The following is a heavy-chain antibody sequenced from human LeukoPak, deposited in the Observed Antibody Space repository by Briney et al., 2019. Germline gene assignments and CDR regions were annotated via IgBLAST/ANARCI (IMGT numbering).Heavy chain of an antibody. J-gene: IGHJ3*01. Sequence: GGSLRLSCAAAGFTFSNYAMHWVRQAPGKGLGWGAFIRYDGSNKYYADSVKGRFTISRDNSKNTLYLQVNSLRAEDTAVYYCTKDGDSSGYDAFDVWGQGTMVTVSS. CDR1: GFTFSNYA. D-gene: IGHD3-22*01. V-gene: IGHV3-30*02. CDR2: IRYDGSNK. CDR3: TKDGDSSGYDAFDV.